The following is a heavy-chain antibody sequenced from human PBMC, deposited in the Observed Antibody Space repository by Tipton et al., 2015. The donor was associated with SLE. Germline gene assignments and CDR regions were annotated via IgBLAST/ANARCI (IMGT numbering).Heavy chain of an antibody. CDR2: IYYSGST. CDR1: GGSISSYY. Sequence: TLSLICTVSGGSISSYYWSWIRQPPGKGLEWIGYIYYSGSTNYNPSLKSRVTISVDTSKNQFSPKLNSVTAADTAVYYCARAYGDNPFDYWGQGTLVTVSS. J-gene: IGHJ4*02. V-gene: IGHV4-59*01. CDR3: ARAYGDNPFDY. D-gene: IGHD4-17*01.